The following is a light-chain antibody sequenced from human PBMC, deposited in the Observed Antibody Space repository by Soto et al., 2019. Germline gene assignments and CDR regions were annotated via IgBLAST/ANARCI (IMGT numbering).Light chain of an antibody. CDR1: QGISSY. CDR2: AAS. Sequence: IQLTQSPSSLSASVGDRVTITCRASQGISSYLAWYQQKPGKAPKLLIYAASTLQSGVPSRFSGSGSGTYFTLTISSLQPEDFATYYCQQLNSYSFGGGTKVEIK. CDR3: QQLNSYS. V-gene: IGKV1-9*01. J-gene: IGKJ4*01.